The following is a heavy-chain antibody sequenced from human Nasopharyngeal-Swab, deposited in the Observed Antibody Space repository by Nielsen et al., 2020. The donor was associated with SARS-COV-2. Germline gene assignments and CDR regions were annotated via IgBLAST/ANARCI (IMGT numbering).Heavy chain of an antibody. CDR2: IYSGGSST. D-gene: IGHD3-3*01. V-gene: IGHV3-23*03. J-gene: IGHJ4*02. Sequence: GASLKISCAASGFTFSSYAMSWVRQAPGKGLEWVSVIYSGGSSTYYADSAKGRFTISRDNSKNTLYLQMNSLRAEDTAVYYCAKDREYYDFWSGYSPLPIFDYWGQGTLVTVSS. CDR1: GFTFSSYA. CDR3: AKDREYYDFWSGYSPLPIFDY.